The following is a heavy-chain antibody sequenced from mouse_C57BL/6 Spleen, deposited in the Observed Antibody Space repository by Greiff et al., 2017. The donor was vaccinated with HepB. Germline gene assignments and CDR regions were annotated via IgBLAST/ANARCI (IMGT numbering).Heavy chain of an antibody. CDR1: GYAFSSYW. D-gene: IGHD2-3*01. Sequence: VQLQQSGAELVKPGASVKISCKASGYAFSSYWMNWVKQRPGKGLEWIGQIYPGDGDTNYNGKFKGKATLTADESSSTAYMQLSSLTSEDSAVYFCARSLYDGQAWLAYWGQGTLVTVSA. CDR3: ARSLYDGQAWLAY. CDR2: IYPGDGDT. J-gene: IGHJ3*01. V-gene: IGHV1-80*01.